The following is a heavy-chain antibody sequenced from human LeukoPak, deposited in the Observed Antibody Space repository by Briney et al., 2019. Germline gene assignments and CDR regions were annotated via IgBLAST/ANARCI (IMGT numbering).Heavy chain of an antibody. CDR3: ARGGGNFDY. V-gene: IGHV3-7*04. D-gene: IGHD3-16*01. Sequence: GGSLRLSCAASGFIFSEYWMNWVRQAPGKGLEWVTNIKQDGSEKYYVDSVKGRFTISRDNAKNSPYLQMNSLRAEDTAVYYCARGGGNFDYWGQGTLVTVTS. J-gene: IGHJ4*02. CDR1: GFIFSEYW. CDR2: IKQDGSEK.